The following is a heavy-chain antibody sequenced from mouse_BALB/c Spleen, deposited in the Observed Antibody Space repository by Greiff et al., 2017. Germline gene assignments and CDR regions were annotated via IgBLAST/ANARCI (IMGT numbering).Heavy chain of an antibody. J-gene: IGHJ2*01. CDR3: ARYYSYYFDD. CDR2: ISTYYGNT. Sequence: QVHVKQSGPELVRPGVSVKISCKGSGYTFTDYAMHWVKQSHAKSLEWIGVISTYYGNTNYNQKFKGKATMTVDKSSSTAYMELARLTSEDSAIYYCARYYSYYFDDWGQGTTLTVSS. CDR1: GYTFTDYA. D-gene: IGHD1-1*01. V-gene: IGHV1-67*01.